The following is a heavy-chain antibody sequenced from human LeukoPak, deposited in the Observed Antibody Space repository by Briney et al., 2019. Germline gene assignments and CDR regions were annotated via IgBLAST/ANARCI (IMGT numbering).Heavy chain of an antibody. Sequence: SVKVSCKASGGTFSSYAISWVRQAPGQGLEWMGRIIPILGIANYAQKFQGRVTITADKSTSTAYMEVSSLRSEDTAVYYCARDLTDYDFWSGYYLPGDYWGQGTLVTVSS. CDR1: GGTFSSYA. D-gene: IGHD3-3*01. CDR2: IIPILGIA. CDR3: ARDLTDYDFWSGYYLPGDY. J-gene: IGHJ4*02. V-gene: IGHV1-69*04.